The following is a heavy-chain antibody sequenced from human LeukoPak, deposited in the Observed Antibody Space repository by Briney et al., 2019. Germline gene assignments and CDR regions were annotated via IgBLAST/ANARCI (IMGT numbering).Heavy chain of an antibody. CDR3: ARGAVWFGELDYFDY. V-gene: IGHV4-59*01. CDR2: IYYSGST. J-gene: IGHJ4*02. Sequence: SETLSLTCTVSGGSISSYYWSWIRQPPGRGLEWIGYIYYSGSTNYNPSLKSRVTISVDTSKNQFSLKLSSVTAADTAVYYCARGAVWFGELDYFDYWGQGTLVTVSS. CDR1: GGSISSYY. D-gene: IGHD3-10*01.